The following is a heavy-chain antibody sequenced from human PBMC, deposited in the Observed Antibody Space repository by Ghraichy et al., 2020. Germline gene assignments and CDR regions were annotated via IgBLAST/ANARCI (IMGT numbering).Heavy chain of an antibody. D-gene: IGHD2-2*01. V-gene: IGHV4-38-2*02. CDR3: ARVVPVGGTDP. CDR1: GYSISSGYF. J-gene: IGHJ5*02. Sequence: SETLSLTCTVSGYSISSGYFWGWVRLPPGQGPEWVATIHHGGNTYYNPSLNSRATISVDTSKNQFSLRLTSVTDADTAIYYCARVVPVGGTDPWGRGTLVTVS. CDR2: IHHGGNT.